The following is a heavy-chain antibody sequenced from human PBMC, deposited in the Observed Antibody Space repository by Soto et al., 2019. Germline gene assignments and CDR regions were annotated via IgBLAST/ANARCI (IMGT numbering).Heavy chain of an antibody. D-gene: IGHD6-19*01. J-gene: IGHJ6*02. V-gene: IGHV4-30-4*01. CDR2: IYYSGST. Sequence: QVQLQESGPGLVKPSQTLSLTCTVSGGSIKNGDYYWSWIRQPPGKGLAWIGFIYYSGSTSYNPPLKSRVTLSVDTSYNQCSLMLNSVTAADTAVYYCARAAGPYYYVVDVWGQGTTVSVSS. CDR3: ARAAGPYYYVVDV. CDR1: GGSIKNGDYY.